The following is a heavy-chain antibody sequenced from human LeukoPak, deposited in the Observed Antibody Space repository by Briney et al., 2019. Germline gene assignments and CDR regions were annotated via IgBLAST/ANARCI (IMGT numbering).Heavy chain of an antibody. CDR3: ARASPQENIVVVAAAYFDY. D-gene: IGHD2-2*01. V-gene: IGHV4-34*01. Sequence: SETLSLTCAVYGGSFSGYYWSWIRQPPGMGLEWIGEINHSGSTNYNPSLKSRVTISVDTSKNQFSLKLSSVTAADTAVYYCARASPQENIVVVAAAYFDYWGQGTLVTVSS. CDR1: GGSFSGYY. CDR2: INHSGST. J-gene: IGHJ4*02.